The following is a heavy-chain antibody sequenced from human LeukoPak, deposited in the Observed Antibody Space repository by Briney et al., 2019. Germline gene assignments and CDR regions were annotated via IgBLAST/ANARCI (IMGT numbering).Heavy chain of an antibody. V-gene: IGHV4-39*01. CDR3: ARHVSLLDNSSQSDY. Sequence: SETLPLTCTVSGGSISSSSYYWGWIRQPPGKGLEWIGSIYYSGSTYYNPSLKSRVTISVDTSKNQFSLKLSSVTAADTAVYYCARHVSLLDNSSQSDYWGQGTLVTVSS. CDR1: GGSISSSSYY. J-gene: IGHJ4*02. D-gene: IGHD6-6*01. CDR2: IYYSGST.